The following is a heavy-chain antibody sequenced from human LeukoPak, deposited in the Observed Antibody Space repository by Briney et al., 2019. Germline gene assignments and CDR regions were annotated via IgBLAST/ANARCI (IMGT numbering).Heavy chain of an antibody. CDR1: GGSISSYY. CDR3: ARRRYFDWTDVFDI. D-gene: IGHD3-9*01. Sequence: SQTLSLTCTVSGGSISSYYCSWVRQPPEKGRGWIGYIYYSGSTNYNPSLMSRVTISVESSKNQFSLKLSSVTAADTAVYYGARRRYFDWTDVFDIWGQGTMVTVSS. CDR2: IYYSGST. V-gene: IGHV4-59*01. J-gene: IGHJ3*02.